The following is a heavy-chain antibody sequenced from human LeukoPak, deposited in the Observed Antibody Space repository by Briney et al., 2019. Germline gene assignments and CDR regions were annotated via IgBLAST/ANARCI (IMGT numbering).Heavy chain of an antibody. J-gene: IGHJ4*02. CDR2: IYHTGST. CDR3: ARAGWIITSGIDY. Sequence: SETLSLTCGVSGYSISRGYYWAWIRQPPGKGLEWIGTIYHTGSTYYTPSLGSRVTISVDTSKNEFSLNLNSVTAADSAVYYCARAGWIITSGIDYWGQGALVTVSS. CDR1: GYSISRGYY. V-gene: IGHV4-38-2*01. D-gene: IGHD3-10*01.